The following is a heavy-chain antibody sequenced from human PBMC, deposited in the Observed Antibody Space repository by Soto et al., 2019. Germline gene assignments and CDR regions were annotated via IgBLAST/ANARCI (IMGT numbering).Heavy chain of an antibody. CDR2: ISAYNGNT. V-gene: IGHV1-18*01. J-gene: IGHJ4*02. CDR3: ARDPPTIASAGREDY. Sequence: QVELVQSGAEVKKPGASVKVSCKASGYTFTSYGISWMRQAPGQGLEWMGWISAYNGNTNYAQKLQGRVTMTTDTSTSTAYMELRSLRSDDTAVYFCARDPPTIASAGREDYWGQGTLVTVSS. CDR1: GYTFTSYG. D-gene: IGHD6-13*01.